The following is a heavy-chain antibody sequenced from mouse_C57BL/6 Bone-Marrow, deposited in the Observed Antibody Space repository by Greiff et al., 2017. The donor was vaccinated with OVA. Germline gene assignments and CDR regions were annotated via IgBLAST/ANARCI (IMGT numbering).Heavy chain of an antibody. CDR1: GYSITSDY. CDR3: ARWFPYYFDY. J-gene: IGHJ2*01. Sequence: ESGPGLAKPSQTLSLTCSVTGYSITSDYWNWLRKFPGNKLEYMGYISHSGSTYYNPSLKSRISITRDTSKNQYYLQLNSVTTEDTATYYCARWFPYYFDYWGQGTTLTVSS. V-gene: IGHV3-8*01. CDR2: ISHSGST.